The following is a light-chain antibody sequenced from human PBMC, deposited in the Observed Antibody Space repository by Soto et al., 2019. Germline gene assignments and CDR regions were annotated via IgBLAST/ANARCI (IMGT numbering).Light chain of an antibody. CDR1: SSDVGGYNY. V-gene: IGLV2-8*01. J-gene: IGLJ3*02. CDR2: EVS. Sequence: QSALTQPPSASGSPGQSVTISCTGNSSDVGGYNYVSWYQQHPGKAPKLMIYEVSKRPSGVPFRFSASKSANTASLTVSGLQAEDEADYYCCSYAGSNSWVFGGGTKVTVL. CDR3: CSYAGSNSWV.